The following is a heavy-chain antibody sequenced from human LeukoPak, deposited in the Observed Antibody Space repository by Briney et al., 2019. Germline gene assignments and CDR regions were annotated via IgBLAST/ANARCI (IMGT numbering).Heavy chain of an antibody. D-gene: IGHD4/OR15-4a*01. J-gene: IGHJ4*02. CDR3: AKERDYGPADY. Sequence: GGSLRLSCAASGFIFNKHAMSWVRQAPGKGLEWVSGLSGSGSSTDYADSVKGRFTVSRDNSKNTLFLQMNSLRAKDTAIYYCAKERDYGPADYWGQGTLVTVSS. V-gene: IGHV3-23*01. CDR1: GFIFNKHA. CDR2: LSGSGSST.